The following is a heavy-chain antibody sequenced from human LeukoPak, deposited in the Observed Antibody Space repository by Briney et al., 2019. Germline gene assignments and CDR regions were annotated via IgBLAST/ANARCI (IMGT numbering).Heavy chain of an antibody. Sequence: PSETLSLTCTVSGGSISSYYWSWIRQPPGKGLEWIGYIYYSGSTNYNPSLKSRVTISVDTSKNQFSLKLSSVTAADTAVYYCATMRSRKNYWGQGTLVTVSS. CDR3: ATMRSRKNY. CDR1: GGSISSYY. V-gene: IGHV4-59*12. CDR2: IYYSGST. J-gene: IGHJ4*02.